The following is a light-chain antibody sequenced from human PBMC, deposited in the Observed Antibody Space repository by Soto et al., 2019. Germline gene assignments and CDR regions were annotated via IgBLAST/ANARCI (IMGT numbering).Light chain of an antibody. CDR2: GTS. Sequence: ETVMTQSPATLSVSPGERATLSCRASQSVSTNLAWYQQKPGQAPRLLIYGTSTRATGIPARFSGSGSGTEFSLTSSSVQSEDFSVYYCQQSNNWPLTFGGGTRVEIK. CDR3: QQSNNWPLT. V-gene: IGKV3-15*01. J-gene: IGKJ4*01. CDR1: QSVSTN.